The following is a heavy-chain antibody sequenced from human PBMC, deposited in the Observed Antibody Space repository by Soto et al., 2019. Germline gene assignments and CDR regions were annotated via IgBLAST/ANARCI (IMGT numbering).Heavy chain of an antibody. CDR1: GYTFTGYY. Sequence: ASVKVSCKASGYTFTGYYMHWVRQAPGQGLEWMGWINPNSGRANYAQKFQGRVTITGDNSTSTAYMELSSLRSDDTAVYYCASLSGWSDAFDIWGQGTMVTVSS. J-gene: IGHJ3*02. V-gene: IGHV1-2*02. D-gene: IGHD6-19*01. CDR3: ASLSGWSDAFDI. CDR2: INPNSGRA.